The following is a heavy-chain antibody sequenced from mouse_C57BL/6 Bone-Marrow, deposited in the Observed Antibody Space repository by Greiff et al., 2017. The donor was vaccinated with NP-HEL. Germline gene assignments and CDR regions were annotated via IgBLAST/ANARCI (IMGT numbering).Heavy chain of an antibody. CDR1: GYSFTDYY. V-gene: IGHV1-39*01. CDR3: ARGDWDWFAY. J-gene: IGHJ3*01. CDR2: INPNYGTT. Sequence: EVQLQQSGPGLVQPGASVKISCKASGYSFTDYYMAWVRQSPGKSLEWIGVINPNYGTTSYNQKFKGKATLTVDQSSSTAYMQLNSLKSEDTAVYYCARGDWDWFAYWGQGTLVTVAA. D-gene: IGHD4-1*01.